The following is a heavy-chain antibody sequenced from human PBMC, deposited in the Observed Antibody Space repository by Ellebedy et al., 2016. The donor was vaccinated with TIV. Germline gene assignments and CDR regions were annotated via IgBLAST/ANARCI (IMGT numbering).Heavy chain of an antibody. J-gene: IGHJ6*02. CDR3: AWITLTGSKYYDNGVDV. V-gene: IGHV2-5*02. Sequence: SGPTLVKPTQTLTLTCTFSGFSLSTSGVRVGWIRQPPGQALECLGIIYWDDNKRYSLSLRSRITISKDTSKNQVVLTMTNMDTVDTPTYYCAWITLTGSKYYDNGVDVWGQGTTVTVSS. CDR2: IYWDDNK. CDR1: GFSLSTSGVR. D-gene: IGHD3-16*01.